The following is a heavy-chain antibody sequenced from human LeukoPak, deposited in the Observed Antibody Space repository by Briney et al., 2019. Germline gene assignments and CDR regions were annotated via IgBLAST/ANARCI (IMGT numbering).Heavy chain of an antibody. CDR1: GYTFTSYG. D-gene: IGHD1-26*01. CDR2: ISAYNGNT. CDR3: ARDVSFVGGSSIFDY. Sequence: ASVKVSCKASGYTFTSYGISWVRQAPGQGREWMGWISAYNGNTNYAQKLQGRVTMTTDTSTSTAYMELRSLRSDDTAVYYCARDVSFVGGSSIFDYWGQGTLVTVSS. V-gene: IGHV1-18*01. J-gene: IGHJ4*02.